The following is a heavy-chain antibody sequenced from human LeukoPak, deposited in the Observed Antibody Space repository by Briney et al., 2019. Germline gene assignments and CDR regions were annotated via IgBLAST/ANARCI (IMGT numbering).Heavy chain of an antibody. Sequence: SETLSLTCTVSGGSISSYYWSWIRQPPGKGLEWIGYIYYSGSTNYNPSLKSRVTISVDTSKNQFSLKLSSVTAADTAVYYCARSSSGSLGDYWGQGTLVTVSS. D-gene: IGHD3-10*01. CDR3: ARSSSGSLGDY. CDR2: IYYSGST. V-gene: IGHV4-59*01. CDR1: GGSISSYY. J-gene: IGHJ4*02.